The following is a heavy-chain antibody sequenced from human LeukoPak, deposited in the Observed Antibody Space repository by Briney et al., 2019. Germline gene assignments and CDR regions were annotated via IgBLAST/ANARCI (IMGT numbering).Heavy chain of an antibody. J-gene: IGHJ4*02. CDR1: GDSISSRSNY. CDR2: FLSSGTP. Sequence: PSETLSLTCTVSGDSISSRSNYWGWIRQPPGKGLEYIASFLSSGTPYNNPSLRGRVTISADTPKNQFSLKMDSISVADTAVYYCVRHKGSRLTPPYSWGRGTLVTVSS. D-gene: IGHD6-19*01. V-gene: IGHV4-39*01. CDR3: VRHKGSRLTPPYS.